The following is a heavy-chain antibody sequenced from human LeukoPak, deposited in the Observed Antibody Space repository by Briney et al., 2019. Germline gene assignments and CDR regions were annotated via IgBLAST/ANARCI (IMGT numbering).Heavy chain of an antibody. V-gene: IGHV4-30-4*01. CDR2: IYHTGST. Sequence: SETLSLTCTVSGGSITTYYWSWIRQPPGKGLEWIGYIYHTGSTYYNPSLKSRLNILVDKSKSQFSLRLSSVTAADTAVYYCARSTGDQDPFDIWGQGTMVTVSS. J-gene: IGHJ3*02. CDR1: GGSITTYY. D-gene: IGHD2-21*02. CDR3: ARSTGDQDPFDI.